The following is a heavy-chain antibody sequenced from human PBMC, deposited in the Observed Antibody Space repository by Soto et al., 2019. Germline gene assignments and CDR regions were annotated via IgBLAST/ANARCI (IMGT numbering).Heavy chain of an antibody. Sequence: GGSLRLSCAASGFTFSSYSMNWVPQAPGKGLEWVSYISSSSSTIYYADSVKGRFTISRDNAKNSLYLQMNSLRDEDTAVYYCARDLNFWSGYYFDYWGQGTLVTVSS. J-gene: IGHJ4*02. CDR3: ARDLNFWSGYYFDY. V-gene: IGHV3-48*02. CDR2: ISSSSSTI. D-gene: IGHD3-3*01. CDR1: GFTFSSYS.